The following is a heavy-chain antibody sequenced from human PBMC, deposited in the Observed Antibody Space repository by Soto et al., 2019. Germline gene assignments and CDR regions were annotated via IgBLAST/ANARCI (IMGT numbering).Heavy chain of an antibody. CDR1: GFTFSNAW. D-gene: IGHD3-9*01. CDR2: IKSKTDGGTT. J-gene: IGHJ3*02. Sequence: NPGGSLRLSCAASGFTFSNAWMSWVRQAPGKGLEWVGRIKSKTDGGTTDYAASVKGRFTISRDDSKSTLYLQMTSLKTEDTAVYYCTTSYYDILTGYPDAFDIWGQGTMVTVSS. CDR3: TTSYYDILTGYPDAFDI. V-gene: IGHV3-15*01.